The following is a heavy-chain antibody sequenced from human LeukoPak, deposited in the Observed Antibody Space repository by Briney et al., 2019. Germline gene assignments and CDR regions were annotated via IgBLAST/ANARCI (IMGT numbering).Heavy chain of an antibody. V-gene: IGHV4-61*01. Sequence: PSETLSLTCTVSGGSVSSGSYYWGWIRQPPGKGLEWIRYIYYSGSTNYNPSLKSRVTISVDTSKNQFSLNLSSVTAADTAVYYCARLRVVAAFDYWGQGTLFTVSS. CDR2: IYYSGST. CDR3: ARLRVVAAFDY. D-gene: IGHD2-15*01. CDR1: GGSVSSGSYY. J-gene: IGHJ4*02.